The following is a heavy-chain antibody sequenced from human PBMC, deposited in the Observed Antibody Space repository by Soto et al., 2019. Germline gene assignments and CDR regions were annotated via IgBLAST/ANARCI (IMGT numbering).Heavy chain of an antibody. J-gene: IGHJ6*02. Sequence: EVQLLESGGGLVQPGGSLRLSCAASGFTFSSYAMSWVRQAPGKGLEWVSAISGSGRSTYYADSVKGRFTISRDNSKNTLYMQMNSLRAEDTAVYYCARDCIAAAGSYGMDVWGQGTTVTVSS. CDR3: ARDCIAAAGSYGMDV. V-gene: IGHV3-23*01. D-gene: IGHD6-13*01. CDR2: ISGSGRST. CDR1: GFTFSSYA.